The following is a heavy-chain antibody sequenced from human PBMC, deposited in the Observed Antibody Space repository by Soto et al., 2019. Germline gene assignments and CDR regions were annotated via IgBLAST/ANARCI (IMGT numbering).Heavy chain of an antibody. CDR3: ARVWGGAFDI. J-gene: IGHJ3*02. D-gene: IGHD3-10*01. V-gene: IGHV4-59*01. CDR2: SYYSGST. Sequence: QVQLQESGPGLVKPSETLSLTCTVSGGSISSYYWSWIRQPPGKGLEWIGYSYYSGSTNYKPSLKSRVTISVDTSQNQFSLKLSSVTAADTAVYYCARVWGGAFDICGQGTMVTVSS. CDR1: GGSISSYY.